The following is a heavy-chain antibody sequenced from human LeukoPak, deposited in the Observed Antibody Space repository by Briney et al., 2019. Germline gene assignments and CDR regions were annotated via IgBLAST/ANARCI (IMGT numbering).Heavy chain of an antibody. CDR1: GFTFSSYA. V-gene: IGHV3-23*01. CDR2: ISGSGGST. Sequence: PGGSLRLSCAASGFTFSSYAMSWVRQAPGKGLEWVSAISGSGGSTYYADSVKGRFTISRDNSKNTLYLQMSSLRAEDTAVYYCAKDQKYSGSYFSPRYWGQGTLVTVSS. J-gene: IGHJ4*02. D-gene: IGHD1-26*01. CDR3: AKDQKYSGSYFSPRY.